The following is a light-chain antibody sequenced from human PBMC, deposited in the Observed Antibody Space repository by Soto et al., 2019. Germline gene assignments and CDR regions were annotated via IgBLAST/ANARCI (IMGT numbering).Light chain of an antibody. V-gene: IGKV3D-20*01. J-gene: IGKJ2*01. CDR2: DAS. Sequence: EIVLTQSPCTLSLSPGERATLSCGASQSVSFNYLAWYQQKVGLAPRLLIYDASRRATGTPDRFSGSGSGTDFTLTISRLEPEDFAVYVCQQYGSSPYTFGQGTNLEIK. CDR3: QQYGSSPYT. CDR1: QSVSFNY.